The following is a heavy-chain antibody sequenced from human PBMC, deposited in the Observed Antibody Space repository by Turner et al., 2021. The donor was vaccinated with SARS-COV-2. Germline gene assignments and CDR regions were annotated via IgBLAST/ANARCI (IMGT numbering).Heavy chain of an antibody. V-gene: IGHV3-30*04. CDR3: AREQLAAAGYYFDY. CDR2: ISYHGSNK. D-gene: IGHD6-13*01. CDR1: GLTFSSYA. Sequence: QVQLVESGGGVVQPGRSLRLSCAASGLTFSSYAMHWGRQAPGKGLEWVAVISYHGSNKYYADSVKGRFTISRDNSKNTLYLQMNSLRAEDTAVYYCAREQLAAAGYYFDYWGQGTLVTVSS. J-gene: IGHJ4*02.